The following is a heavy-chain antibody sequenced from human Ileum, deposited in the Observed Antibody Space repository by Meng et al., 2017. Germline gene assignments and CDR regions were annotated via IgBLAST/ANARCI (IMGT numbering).Heavy chain of an antibody. CDR1: GFSLRSYS. CDR2: ISSSSSYI. CDR3: ARDFSGSYYTNYFDY. Sequence: EVQLVESGGGLVKPGGFLSLSCSASGFSLRSYSVNWVRQAPGKGPEWVSSISSSSSYIFYADSVKGRFTISRDNAKNSVYLQMNSLRAEDTAVYYCARDFSGSYYTNYFDYWGQGTLVTVSS. V-gene: IGHV3-21*01. D-gene: IGHD1-26*01. J-gene: IGHJ4*02.